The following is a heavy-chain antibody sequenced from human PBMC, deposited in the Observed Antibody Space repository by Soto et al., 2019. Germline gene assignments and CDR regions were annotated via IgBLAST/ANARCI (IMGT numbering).Heavy chain of an antibody. Sequence: GGSLRLSCAASGFTFRTHAMSWVRQAPGKGLEWVSGIFGNGGGISYADSVKGRFTISRDNSNNMLYLQMRSLRVEDTAVYYCAKDRQPDGLWPFDHWGQGTLVTVSS. CDR3: AKDRQPDGLWPFDH. J-gene: IGHJ4*02. D-gene: IGHD2-8*01. V-gene: IGHV3-23*01. CDR1: GFTFRTHA. CDR2: IFGNGGGI.